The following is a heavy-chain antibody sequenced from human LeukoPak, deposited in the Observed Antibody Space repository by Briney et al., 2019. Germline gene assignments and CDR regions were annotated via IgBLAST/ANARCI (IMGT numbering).Heavy chain of an antibody. Sequence: PSETLSLTCTVSGGSISSSSYYWGWIRQPPGKGLEWIGSIYYSGSTYYNPSLKSRVTISVDTSKNQFSLKLSSVTAADTAVYYCASYDGEGRFDYWGQGTLVTVSS. J-gene: IGHJ4*02. CDR2: IYYSGST. CDR3: ASYDGEGRFDY. D-gene: IGHD4-17*01. CDR1: GGSISSSSYY. V-gene: IGHV4-39*07.